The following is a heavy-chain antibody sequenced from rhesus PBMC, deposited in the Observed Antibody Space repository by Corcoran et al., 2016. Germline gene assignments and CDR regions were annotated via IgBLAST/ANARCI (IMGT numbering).Heavy chain of an antibody. J-gene: IGHJ4*01. D-gene: IGHD6-13*01. Sequence: EVQLVESGGGLAKPGGSLRLSCAASGFTFSSYWMNWVRQTPGKGLEWISAIKRGWGNTYYADSVKGRFTISRDNSKNTLSLQMNSLRAEDTAVYYCAKVKYGSWSSFDYWGQGVLVTVSS. CDR2: IKRGWGNT. CDR1: GFTFSSYW. CDR3: AKVKYGSWSSFDY. V-gene: IGHV3S42*01.